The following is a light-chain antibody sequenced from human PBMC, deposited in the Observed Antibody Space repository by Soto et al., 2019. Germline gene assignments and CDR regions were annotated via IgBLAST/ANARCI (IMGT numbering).Light chain of an antibody. J-gene: IGKJ2*01. V-gene: IGKV3-20*01. CDR3: QQYGSSSYT. CDR1: QSVSSTN. CDR2: GAS. Sequence: EIVLTQSPGTLSLSPGERATLSCRASQSVSSTNLAWYQQNPGQAPRLLIYGASSRATGIPDRFSGSGSGTDFTLTISRLEPEDFAVYFCQQYGSSSYTFGQGTKLEIK.